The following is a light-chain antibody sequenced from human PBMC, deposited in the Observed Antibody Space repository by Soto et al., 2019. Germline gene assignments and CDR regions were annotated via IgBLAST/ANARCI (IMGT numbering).Light chain of an antibody. V-gene: IGKV3-20*01. CDR3: QQYGSSPWT. Sequence: EIVLTQSPGTLSLSPGERATLSCRASQSVNNNYVAWYQQKPGQAPRLLIYGASSRATGIPDRFSGSGSGTDFTLTISRLEPEDFAVYYFQQYGSSPWTVGQGTTVDIX. CDR1: QSVNNNY. J-gene: IGKJ1*01. CDR2: GAS.